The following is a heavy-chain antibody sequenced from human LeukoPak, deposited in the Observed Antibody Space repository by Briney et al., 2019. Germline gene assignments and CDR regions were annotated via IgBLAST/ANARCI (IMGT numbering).Heavy chain of an antibody. D-gene: IGHD3-10*01. Sequence: ASVKVSCKASGYTFTSYGISWVRQAPGQGLEWMGGIIPIFGTANYAQKFQGRVTITADESTSTAYVELSSLRSEDTAVYYCAALYYYGSGERGRFDPWGQGTLVTVSS. CDR1: GYTFTSYG. CDR2: IIPIFGTA. V-gene: IGHV1-69*13. J-gene: IGHJ5*02. CDR3: AALYYYGSGERGRFDP.